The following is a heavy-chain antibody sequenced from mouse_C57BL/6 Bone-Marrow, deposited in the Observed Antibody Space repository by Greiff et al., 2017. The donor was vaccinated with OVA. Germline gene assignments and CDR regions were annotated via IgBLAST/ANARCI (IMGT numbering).Heavy chain of an antibody. D-gene: IGHD3-2*02. Sequence: EVKLMESGGGLVQPGGSLKLSCAASGFTFSDYYMYWVRQTPEKRLEWVAYISNGGGSTYYPDTVKGRFTISRDNAKNTLYLQMSRLKSEDTAMYYCARHRGSGCYYYAMDYWGQGTSVTVSS. V-gene: IGHV5-12*01. J-gene: IGHJ4*01. CDR3: ARHRGSGCYYYAMDY. CDR1: GFTFSDYY. CDR2: ISNGGGST.